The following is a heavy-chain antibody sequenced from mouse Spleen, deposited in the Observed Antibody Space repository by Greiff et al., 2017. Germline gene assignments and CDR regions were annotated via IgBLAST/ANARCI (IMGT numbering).Heavy chain of an antibody. CDR3: AGLGLYFDY. Sequence: QVQLQQPGAELVKPGASVKLSCKASGYTFTSYWMQWVKQRPGQGLEWIGEIDPSDSYTNYNQKFKGKATLTVDTSSSTAYMQLSSLTSEDSAVYYCAGLGLYFDYWGQGTTLTVSS. CDR2: IDPSDSYT. D-gene: IGHD4-1*01. V-gene: IGHV1-50*01. J-gene: IGHJ2*01. CDR1: GYTFTSYW.